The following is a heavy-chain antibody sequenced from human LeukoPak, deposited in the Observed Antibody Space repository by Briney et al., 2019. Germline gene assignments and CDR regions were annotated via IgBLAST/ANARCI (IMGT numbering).Heavy chain of an antibody. Sequence: ASVKVSCKVSGYTLTELSMHWVRQAPGKGVEWMGGFDPEDGETIYVQKFQGRVTMTEDTSTDTAYMELSSLRSEDTAVYYCATVSPGHDYGGPELDYWGQGTLVTVSS. CDR1: GYTLTELS. J-gene: IGHJ4*02. D-gene: IGHD4-23*01. CDR3: ATVSPGHDYGGPELDY. CDR2: FDPEDGET. V-gene: IGHV1-24*01.